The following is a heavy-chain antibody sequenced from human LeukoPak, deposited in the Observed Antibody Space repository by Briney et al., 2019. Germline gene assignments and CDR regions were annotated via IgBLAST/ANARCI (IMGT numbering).Heavy chain of an antibody. J-gene: IGHJ4*02. D-gene: IGHD5-24*01. V-gene: IGHV3-74*01. CDR2: INGDGSST. Sequence: GGSLRLSCAASAFTFNTYWMHWVRQVPGRGLEWVSRINGDGSSTNYADSVKGRFTVSRDNAKDTLYLQMNSLRAEDTAVYYCARSYVEMATKDWGQGTLVTVSS. CDR1: AFTFNTYW. CDR3: ARSYVEMATKD.